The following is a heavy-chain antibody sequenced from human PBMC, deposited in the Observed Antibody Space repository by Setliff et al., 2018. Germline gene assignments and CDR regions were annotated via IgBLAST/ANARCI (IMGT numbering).Heavy chain of an antibody. D-gene: IGHD1-26*01. CDR1: GGSISSYY. J-gene: IGHJ6*03. CDR3: ARAPPNRYSGSYEYFYMDV. V-gene: IGHV4-59*08. Sequence: SETLSLTCTVSGGSISSYYWSWIRQPPGKGLEWIGYIYYSGSTNYNPSLKSRVTISIDTSKNQFSLKVSSVTAADTAVYYCARAPPNRYSGSYEYFYMDVWGKGTTVTVSS. CDR2: IYYSGST.